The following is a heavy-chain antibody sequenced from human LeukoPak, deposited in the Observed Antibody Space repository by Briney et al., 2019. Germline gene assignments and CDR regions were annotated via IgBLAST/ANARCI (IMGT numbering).Heavy chain of an antibody. V-gene: IGHV3-21*01. CDR2: IGSSGSYI. Sequence: GGSLRLSCAASGFTFSTYSMNWVRQAPGKGLEWVSSIGSSGSYIYYADSLKGRFTISRDNAKNSLYLQMNSLRTEDTAVFYCARDMSYGGSCYWTYGMDVWGQGTTVTVSS. D-gene: IGHD2-15*01. CDR1: GFTFSTYS. J-gene: IGHJ6*02. CDR3: ARDMSYGGSCYWTYGMDV.